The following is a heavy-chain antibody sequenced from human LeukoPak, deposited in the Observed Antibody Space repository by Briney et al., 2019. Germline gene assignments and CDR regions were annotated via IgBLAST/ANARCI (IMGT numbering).Heavy chain of an antibody. CDR3: AGRDCTNGVCYTIRGYYYYMDV. CDR2: IIPIYGTA. V-gene: IGHV1-69*05. J-gene: IGHJ6*03. Sequence: SVKVSCKASGGTFSSYAISWVRQAAGQGLEWMGGIIPIYGTANYEQKFQGRVTITTDESTRTAYMELSSQRSEETAVYYCAGRDCTNGVCYTIRGYYYYMDVWGKGTTVTVSS. CDR1: GGTFSSYA. D-gene: IGHD2-8*01.